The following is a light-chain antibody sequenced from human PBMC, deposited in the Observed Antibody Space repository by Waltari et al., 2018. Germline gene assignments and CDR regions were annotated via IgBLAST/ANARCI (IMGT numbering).Light chain of an antibody. CDR2: DAS. J-gene: IGKJ5*01. Sequence: EIVLTQSPVTLSLAPGERATLSCWASQSVGSSLAWYQQEPGQAPRLLMYDASNRATGVPARFNGSGSGTDFTLTIISLQSEDSAVYYCQQRSNWPPITFGQGTRLEIK. CDR3: QQRSNWPPIT. V-gene: IGKV3-11*01. CDR1: QSVGSS.